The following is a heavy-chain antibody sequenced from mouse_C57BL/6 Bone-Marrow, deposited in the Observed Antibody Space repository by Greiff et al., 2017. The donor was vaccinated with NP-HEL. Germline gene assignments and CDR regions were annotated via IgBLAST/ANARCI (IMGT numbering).Heavy chain of an antibody. CDR2: IDPSDSYT. Sequence: QVQLQQSGAELVRPGTSVKLSCKASGYTFTSYWMHWVKQRPGQGLEWIGVIDPSDSYTNYNQKFKGKATLTVDTSSSTAYMQLSSLTSEDSAVYYCARDYYGSRVYYFDYWGQGTTLTVSS. CDR3: ARDYYGSRVYYFDY. D-gene: IGHD1-1*01. V-gene: IGHV1-59*01. J-gene: IGHJ2*01. CDR1: GYTFTSYW.